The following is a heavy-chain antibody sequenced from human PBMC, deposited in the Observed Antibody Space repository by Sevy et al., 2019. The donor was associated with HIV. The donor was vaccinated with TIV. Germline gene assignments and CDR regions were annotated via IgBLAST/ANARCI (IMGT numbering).Heavy chain of an antibody. CDR3: AKRRVQSGLSGGGANYGMDV. D-gene: IGHD2-8*02. CDR1: GFTFSNYD. Sequence: GGSLRLSCAASGFTFSNYDMHWVRQAPGKGLEWVVLISYDGTYKYYADSVKGRFTISRDNSKNTLYLQMNSLRAEDTAIYYCAKRRVQSGLSGGGANYGMDVCGRGTTVTVSS. V-gene: IGHV3-30*18. J-gene: IGHJ6*02. CDR2: ISYDGTYK.